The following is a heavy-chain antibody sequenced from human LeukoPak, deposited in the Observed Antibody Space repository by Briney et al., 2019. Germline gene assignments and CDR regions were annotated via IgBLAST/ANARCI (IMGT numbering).Heavy chain of an antibody. D-gene: IGHD6-13*01. CDR3: ARVGGSWYLRLGS. CDR1: GYTFTGYF. Sequence: ASVKVSCKASGYTFTGYFMHWVRQAPGQGLEWMGWINPNTGGTDYAQKFQGRVTMNRDTFIRTVYMELSSLRSDDTAMYYCARVGGSWYLRLGSWGQGTLVTVSS. J-gene: IGHJ4*02. CDR2: INPNTGGT. V-gene: IGHV1-2*02.